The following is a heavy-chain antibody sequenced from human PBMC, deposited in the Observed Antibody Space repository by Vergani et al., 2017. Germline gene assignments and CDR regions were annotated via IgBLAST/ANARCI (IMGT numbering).Heavy chain of an antibody. CDR3: ARAMVRGEDYGMDV. CDR1: GYTFSNYY. CDR2: INPSGGHT. V-gene: IGHV1-46*01. J-gene: IGHJ6*02. Sequence: QVQVVQSGAEVKKSGASVKVSCKTSGYTFSNYYMHWVRQAPGQGLEWMGIINPSGGHTNYAQKFQGRVTMTRDTSTSTVYMELSSLRSEDTAVYYCARAMVRGEDYGMDVWGQGTTVTVSS. D-gene: IGHD3-10*01.